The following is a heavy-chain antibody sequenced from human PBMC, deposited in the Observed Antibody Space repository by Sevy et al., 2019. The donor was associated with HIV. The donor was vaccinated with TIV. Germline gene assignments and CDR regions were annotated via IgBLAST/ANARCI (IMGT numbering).Heavy chain of an antibody. CDR1: GGSISSSSYY. Sequence: SETLSLTCTVSGGSISSSSYYWGWIRQPPGKGLEWIGSIYYSGSTYYNPSLKSRVTISVDTSKNQFSLKLSSVTAADTAVYYCARRLPSVTMVRGVYGPFDYWGQGTLVTVSS. D-gene: IGHD3-10*01. CDR3: ARRLPSVTMVRGVYGPFDY. CDR2: IYYSGST. V-gene: IGHV4-39*01. J-gene: IGHJ4*02.